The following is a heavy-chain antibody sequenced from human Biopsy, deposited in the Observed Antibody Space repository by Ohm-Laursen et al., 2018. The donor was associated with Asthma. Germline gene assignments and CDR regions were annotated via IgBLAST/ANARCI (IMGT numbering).Heavy chain of an antibody. CDR3: ARDGRWFDP. V-gene: IGHV3-7*01. J-gene: IGHJ5*02. CDR1: GFSFSSYW. CDR2: IKQDGSEK. Sequence: SLRLSCAASGFSFSSYWMSWVRQAPGKGLEWVANIKQDGSEKYYVDSVKGRFSTSRDNAKNSLYLQMNSLRVEDTAVYYCARDGRWFDPWGQEPWSPSPQ.